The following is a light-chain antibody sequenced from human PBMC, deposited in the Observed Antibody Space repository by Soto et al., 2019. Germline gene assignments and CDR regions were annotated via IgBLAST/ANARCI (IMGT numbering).Light chain of an antibody. Sequence: QSVLTQPASVSVSPGQSITIPCTGTSGDVGSYNLVSWYQQHPGKAPKLLIYEVTERPSGVSNRFSGSKSGNTASLTISGLQPDDEADYYCCSYAGNSEVFGTGTRSPS. J-gene: IGLJ1*01. CDR3: CSYAGNSEV. V-gene: IGLV2-23*02. CDR2: EVT. CDR1: SGDVGSYNL.